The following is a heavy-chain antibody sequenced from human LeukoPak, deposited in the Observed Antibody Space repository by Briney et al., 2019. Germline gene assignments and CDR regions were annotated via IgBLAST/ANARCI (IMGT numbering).Heavy chain of an antibody. CDR3: ARGSTLGATDLDS. V-gene: IGHV4-34*09. J-gene: IGHJ4*02. D-gene: IGHD2/OR15-2a*01. Sequence: SETLSLTCAVYGGSFSGYYWSWIRQPPGKGLEWIGYIYYSGSTYYNPSLKSRVTISVDTSKNQFSLKLSSVTAADTAVYYCARGSTLGATDLDSWGQGTLVTVSS. CDR2: IYYSGST. CDR1: GGSFSGYY.